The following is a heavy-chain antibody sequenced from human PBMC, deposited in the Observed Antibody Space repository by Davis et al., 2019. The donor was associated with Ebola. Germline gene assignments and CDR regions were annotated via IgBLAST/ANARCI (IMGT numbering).Heavy chain of an antibody. J-gene: IGHJ6*02. V-gene: IGHV4-39*07. CDR1: GGSVSSGSYY. CDR2: INHSGST. D-gene: IGHD6-13*01. Sequence: PSETLSLTCTVSGGSVSSGSYYWSWIRQPPGKGLEWIGEINHSGSTNYNPSLKSRVTISVDTSKNQFSLKLSSVTAADTAVYYCARHGYSSSWSGPKYYYYYGMDVWGQGTTVTVSS. CDR3: ARHGYSSSWSGPKYYYYYGMDV.